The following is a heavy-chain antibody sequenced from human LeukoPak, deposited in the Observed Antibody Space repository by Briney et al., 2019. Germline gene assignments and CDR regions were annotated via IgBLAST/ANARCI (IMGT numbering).Heavy chain of an antibody. CDR1: GDSISSSHYY. CDR3: VRDYSDFVQGD. J-gene: IGHJ4*02. CDR2: IYSGGET. D-gene: IGHD4-11*01. V-gene: IGHV4-39*02. Sequence: SETLSLTCTVSGDSISSSHYYWGWIRQSPGKGLEWIGSIYSGGETHYNPSLNSRVTIFLDTSKNRFSLNLISVTATDTAVYYCVRDYSDFVQGDWGQGTLVTVSS.